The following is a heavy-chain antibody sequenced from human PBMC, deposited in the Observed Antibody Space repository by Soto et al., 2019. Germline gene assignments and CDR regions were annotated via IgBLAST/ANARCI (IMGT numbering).Heavy chain of an antibody. V-gene: IGHV4-31*03. CDR2: IYYSGST. CDR1: GGSISSGGYY. CDR3: ARVDSRYYYGSGSYYRDYYYYMDV. D-gene: IGHD3-10*01. Sequence: TSETLSLTCTVSGGSISSGGYYWSWIRQHPGKGLEWIGYIYYSGSTYYNPSLKNRVTISVDTSKNQFSLKLSSVTAADTAVYYCARVDSRYYYGSGSYYRDYYYYMDVWGKGTTVTVSS. J-gene: IGHJ6*03.